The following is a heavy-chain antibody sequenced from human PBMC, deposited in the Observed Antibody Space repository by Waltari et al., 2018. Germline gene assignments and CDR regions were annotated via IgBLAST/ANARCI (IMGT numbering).Heavy chain of an antibody. V-gene: IGHV1-69*05. J-gene: IGHJ3*02. CDR3: ARDNLVATRHSAFDI. D-gene: IGHD5-12*01. CDR2: IIHIFGTA. Sequence: QVQLVQSGAEVKKPGSSVKVSCKASGGTFSSYAISWVRQAPGHGLEWMGGIIHIFGTANYAQKFQGRVTITTDEATRTAYIELRSLLSEDTAVYYCARDNLVATRHSAFDIWGQGTMVTVSS. CDR1: GGTFSSYA.